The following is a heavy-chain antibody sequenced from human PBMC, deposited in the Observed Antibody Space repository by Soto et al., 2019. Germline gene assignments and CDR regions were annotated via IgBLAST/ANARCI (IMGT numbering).Heavy chain of an antibody. CDR1: GYTFTSYY. D-gene: IGHD3-10*01. J-gene: IGHJ5*02. Sequence: ASVKVSCKASGYTFTSYYMHWVRQAPGQGLEWMGIINPSGDTSYAQKFQGRVTMTRDRSKNTVYLQMHSLRNEDTAVYHCAKLGPYGSESYSFRYNWLDPWGQGTLVTVSS. V-gene: IGHV1-46*01. CDR3: AKLGPYGSESYSFRYNWLDP. CDR2: INPSGDT.